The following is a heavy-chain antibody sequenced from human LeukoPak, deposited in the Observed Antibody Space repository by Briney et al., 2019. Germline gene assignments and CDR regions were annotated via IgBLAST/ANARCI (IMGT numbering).Heavy chain of an antibody. J-gene: IGHJ4*02. V-gene: IGHV4-31*03. CDR2: IYYSGST. Sequence: PSETLSLTCTVSGGSISSGGYYWSWIRQHPGKGLEWIGYIYYSGSTYYNPSLKSRVTISVDRSKNQFSLKLSSVTAADTAVYYCARGIMVRGVIFDYWGQGTLVTVSS. CDR1: GGSISSGGYY. CDR3: ARGIMVRGVIFDY. D-gene: IGHD3-10*01.